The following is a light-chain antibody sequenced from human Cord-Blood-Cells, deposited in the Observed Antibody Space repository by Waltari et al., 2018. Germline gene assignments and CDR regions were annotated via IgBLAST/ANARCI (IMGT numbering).Light chain of an antibody. CDR1: SSDGGGDNY. J-gene: IGLJ3*02. CDR2: EVS. V-gene: IGLV2-14*01. Sequence: QSALTQPASVSGSPGQSITISCTGTSSDGGGDNYASCYPQHPGKAPKLMIYEVSNRPSGVSNRFSGSKSGNTASLTISGLQAEDEADYYCSSYTSSSTLWVFGGGTKLTVL. CDR3: SSYTSSSTLWV.